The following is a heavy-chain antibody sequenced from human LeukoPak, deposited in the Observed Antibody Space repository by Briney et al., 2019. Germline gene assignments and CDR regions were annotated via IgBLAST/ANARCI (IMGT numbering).Heavy chain of an antibody. J-gene: IGHJ4*02. CDR3: ARRAGAYSHPYDY. CDR1: GFTLSSYG. D-gene: IGHD4/OR15-4a*01. V-gene: IGHV3-53*01. CDR2: IYSDNT. Sequence: GGSLRLSCAASGFTLSSYGMSWLRQAPGKGLEWVSFIYSDNTHYSDSVKGRFTISRDNSKNTLYLQMNSLRAEDTAVYYCARRAGAYSHPYDYWGQGTLVTVSS.